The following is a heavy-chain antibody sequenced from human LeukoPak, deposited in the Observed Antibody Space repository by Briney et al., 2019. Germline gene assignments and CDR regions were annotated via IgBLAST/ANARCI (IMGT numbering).Heavy chain of an antibody. J-gene: IGHJ5*02. CDR1: GFTFSSYA. CDR3: AKDRDYYDSSGYYDWFDP. D-gene: IGHD3-22*01. Sequence: PGGSLRLSCAASGFTFSSYAMSWVSQAPGKGLEWVSAISGSGGSTYYADSVKGRFTISRDNSKNTLYLQMNSLRAEDTAVYYCAKDRDYYDSSGYYDWFDPWGQGTLVTVSS. CDR2: ISGSGGST. V-gene: IGHV3-23*01.